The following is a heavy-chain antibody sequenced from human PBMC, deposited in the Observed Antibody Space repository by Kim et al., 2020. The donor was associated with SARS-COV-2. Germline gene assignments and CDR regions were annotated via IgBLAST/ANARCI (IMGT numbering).Heavy chain of an antibody. D-gene: IGHD4-17*01. CDR1: GFTFSSYS. J-gene: IGHJ3*02. V-gene: IGHV3-21*01. Sequence: GGSLRLSCAASGFTFSSYSMNWVRQAPGKGLEWVSSISSSSSYIYYADSVKGRFTISRDNAKNSLYLQMNSLRAEDTAVYYCARGYGDSRGAFDIWGQGTMVTVSS. CDR2: ISSSSSYI. CDR3: ARGYGDSRGAFDI.